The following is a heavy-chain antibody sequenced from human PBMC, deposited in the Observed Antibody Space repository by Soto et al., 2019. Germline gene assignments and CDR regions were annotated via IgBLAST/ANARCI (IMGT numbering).Heavy chain of an antibody. D-gene: IGHD2-15*01. J-gene: IGHJ4*02. V-gene: IGHV4-39*01. CDR1: GGSISSSSYY. Sequence: QLQLQESGPGLVKPSETLSLTCTVSGGSISSSSYYWGWIRQPPGKGLEWIGSIYYSGSTYYNPSLKSRVTISVDTSKNHFSLKLSSVTAADTAVYYCARHSKGRARVDYWGQGTLVTVSS. CDR3: ARHSKGRARVDY. CDR2: IYYSGST.